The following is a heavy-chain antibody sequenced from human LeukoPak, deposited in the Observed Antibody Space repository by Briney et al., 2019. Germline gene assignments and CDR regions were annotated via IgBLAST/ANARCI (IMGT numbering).Heavy chain of an antibody. V-gene: IGHV4-31*03. CDR3: ASLQWLVPYYYMDV. CDR1: GGSISSGGYY. CDR2: IYYSGST. Sequence: SETLSLTCTVSGGSISSGGYYWSWIRQHPGKGLEWIGYIYYSGSTYYNPSLKSRVTISVDTSKNQFSLKLSSVTAADTAVYYCASLQWLVPYYYMDVWGKGTTVTVSS. D-gene: IGHD6-19*01. J-gene: IGHJ6*03.